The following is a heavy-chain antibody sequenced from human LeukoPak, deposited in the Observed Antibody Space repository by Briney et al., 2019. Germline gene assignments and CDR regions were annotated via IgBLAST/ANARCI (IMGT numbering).Heavy chain of an antibody. J-gene: IGHJ4*02. CDR2: ISYDGSNK. V-gene: IGHV3-30*03. CDR3: ARSYYGSASYYNPLDY. CDR1: GFTFSSYG. Sequence: GGSLRLPCAASGFTFSSYGMHWVRQAPGKGLEWVAVISYDGSNKYYADSVKGRFTISRDNSKNTLYLQMNSLRAEDTAVYYCARSYYGSASYYNPLDYWGQGTLVTVSS. D-gene: IGHD3-10*01.